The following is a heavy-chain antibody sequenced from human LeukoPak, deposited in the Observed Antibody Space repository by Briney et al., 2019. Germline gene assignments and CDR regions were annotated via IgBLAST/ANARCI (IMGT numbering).Heavy chain of an antibody. Sequence: ASVKVSCKASGYTFTGYYMHWVRQAPGQGLEWMGWINPNSGGANYAQKFQGWVTMTRDTSISTAYMELSRLRSDDTAVYYCARDRGSGYDYDAFDIWGQGTMVTVSS. V-gene: IGHV1-2*04. CDR2: INPNSGGA. CDR3: ARDRGSGYDYDAFDI. D-gene: IGHD5-12*01. CDR1: GYTFTGYY. J-gene: IGHJ3*02.